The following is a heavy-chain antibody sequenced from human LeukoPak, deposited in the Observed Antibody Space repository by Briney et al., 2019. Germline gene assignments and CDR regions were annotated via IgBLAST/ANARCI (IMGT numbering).Heavy chain of an antibody. CDR2: INTDTGNP. CDR3: ARGSSSWYVDWFDP. V-gene: IGHV7-4-1*02. J-gene: IGHJ5*02. D-gene: IGHD6-13*01. Sequence: ASVKVSCKASGYTFTGYYMHWVRQAPGQGLQWMGWINTDTGNPTYAQGFTGRFVFSLDTSVSTAYLQISSLKAEDTAVYYCARGSSSWYVDWFDPWGQGTLVTVSS. CDR1: GYTFTGYY.